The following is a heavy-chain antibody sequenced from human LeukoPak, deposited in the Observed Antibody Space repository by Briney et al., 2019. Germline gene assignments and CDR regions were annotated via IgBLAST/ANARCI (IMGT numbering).Heavy chain of an antibody. D-gene: IGHD6-13*01. Sequence: PGGSLRLSCAASGFTFDDYGMSWVRQAPGKGLEWVSGINWNGGSTGYADSVKGRFTISRDNAKNSLYLQMNSLRAEDTALYYCAKSPEAAAATGWFDPWGQGTLVTVSS. J-gene: IGHJ5*02. CDR2: INWNGGST. CDR1: GFTFDDYG. V-gene: IGHV3-20*04. CDR3: AKSPEAAAATGWFDP.